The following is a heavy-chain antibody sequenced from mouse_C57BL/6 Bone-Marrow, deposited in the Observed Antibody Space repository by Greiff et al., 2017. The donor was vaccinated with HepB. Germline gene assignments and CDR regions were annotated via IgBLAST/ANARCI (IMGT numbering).Heavy chain of an antibody. CDR1: GYTFTDYY. V-gene: IGHV1-26*01. CDR2: INPNNGGT. Sequence: VQLQQSGPELVKPGASVKISCKASGYTFTDYYMNWVKQSHGKSLEWIGDINPNNGGTSYNQKFKGKATLTVDKSSSTAYMELRSLTSEDSAVYYCASGVAKLGRDYWGQGTTLTVSS. J-gene: IGHJ2*01. D-gene: IGHD4-1*01. CDR3: ASGVAKLGRDY.